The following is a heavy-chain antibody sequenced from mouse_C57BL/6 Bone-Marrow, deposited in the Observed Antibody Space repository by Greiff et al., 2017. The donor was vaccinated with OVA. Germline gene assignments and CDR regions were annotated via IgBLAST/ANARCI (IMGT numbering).Heavy chain of an antibody. CDR3: ARHGYGNYWYFDV. CDR2: ISSGGSYT. J-gene: IGHJ1*03. V-gene: IGHV5-6*01. D-gene: IGHD2-10*02. Sequence: DVQLVESGGDLVKPGGSLKLSCAASGFTFSSYGMSWVRQTPDKRLEWVATISSGGSYTYYPDSVKGRFTISRDNAKNTLYLQMSSLKSEDTAMYYCARHGYGNYWYFDVWGTGTTVTVSS. CDR1: GFTFSSYG.